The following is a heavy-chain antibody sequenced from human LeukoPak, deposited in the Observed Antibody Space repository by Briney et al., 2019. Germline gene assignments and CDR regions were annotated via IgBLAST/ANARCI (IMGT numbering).Heavy chain of an antibody. Sequence: SETLSLTCTVSGGSISSSSDYWNWIRQPPGKGLEWIGSIHYGGSTYYNPSLKSRVTMSVGTSKNQFSLKLSSVTAADTAVYYCARDHSSGWYYFDYWGQGTLVTVSS. CDR3: ARDHSSGWYYFDY. V-gene: IGHV4-39*07. CDR1: GGSISSSSDY. D-gene: IGHD6-19*01. CDR2: IHYGGST. J-gene: IGHJ4*02.